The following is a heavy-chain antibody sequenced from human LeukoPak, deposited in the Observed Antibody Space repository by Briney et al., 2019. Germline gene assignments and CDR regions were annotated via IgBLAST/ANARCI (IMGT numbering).Heavy chain of an antibody. Sequence: GGSLRLSCAASGFTFSSHNTKCVSHAPGKGLEWDSTITSTSTYIAYADSVKGRFTISRDNADNSLYLQTNSLRDDDTAVYYCAKERPHGMDVWGQGTSVTVSS. CDR1: GFTFSSHN. CDR2: ITSTSTYI. V-gene: IGHV3-21*01. J-gene: IGHJ6*02. CDR3: AKERPHGMDV. D-gene: IGHD6-6*01.